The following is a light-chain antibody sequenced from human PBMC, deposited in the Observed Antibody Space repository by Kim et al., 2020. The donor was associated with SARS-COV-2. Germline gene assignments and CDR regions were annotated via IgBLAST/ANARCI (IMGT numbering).Light chain of an antibody. CDR3: QQSYNNPYS. Sequence: SSSVVDIVTISCRASQSISSSLNCYQQKPRKAPKLLIYAASSLQSRVPSRFSVSGSATDFTLTISSLQPEYFATYYCQQSYNNPYSFGKGTKL. J-gene: IGKJ2*01. CDR2: AAS. CDR1: QSISSS. V-gene: IGKV1-39*01.